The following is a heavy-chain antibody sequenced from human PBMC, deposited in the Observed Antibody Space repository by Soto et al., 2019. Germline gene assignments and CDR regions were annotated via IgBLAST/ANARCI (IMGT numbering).Heavy chain of an antibody. CDR3: ARDLDPSNDDKSLFDY. J-gene: IGHJ4*02. CDR2: ISGRGSTI. Sequence: QVQLVESGGGLVKPGGSLRLSCAASGFTFSDYYMSWIRQAPGKGLEWVSNISGRGSTIYYADSVKGRFTISRDNAKNSLYLQMNSLRAEDTAVYYCARDLDPSNDDKSLFDYWGQGTRVTVSS. D-gene: IGHD4-4*01. V-gene: IGHV3-11*01. CDR1: GFTFSDYY.